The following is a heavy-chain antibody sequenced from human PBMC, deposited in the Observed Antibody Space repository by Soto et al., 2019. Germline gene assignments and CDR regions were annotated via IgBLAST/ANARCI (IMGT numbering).Heavy chain of an antibody. D-gene: IGHD5-12*01. CDR1: GYIFNNYG. CDR3: ARDIAYDIDY. J-gene: IGHJ4*02. Sequence: QVQLVQSGAEVQKPGASVKVSCKASGYIFNNYGISWVRQAPGQGLEWMGWIYSKEGKINFAQKCQGRVTLTTDTSTSTAYIELRSLRFDASAVYFCARDIAYDIDYWGQGTLVTVSS. V-gene: IGHV1-18*01. CDR2: IYSKEGKI.